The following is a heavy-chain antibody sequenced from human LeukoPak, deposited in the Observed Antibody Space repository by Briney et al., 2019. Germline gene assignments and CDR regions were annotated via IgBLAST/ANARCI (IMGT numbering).Heavy chain of an antibody. J-gene: IGHJ4*02. V-gene: IGHV3-23*01. CDR2: ISGSGGST. CDR3: AKDADILTGFDY. CDR1: GLTFSSYA. D-gene: IGHD3-9*01. Sequence: GGSLRLSCAASGLTFSSYAMSWVRQAPGKGLEWVSAISGSGGSTYYADSVKGRFTTSRDNSKNTLYLQMNSLRAEDTAVYYCAKDADILTGFDYWGQGTLVTVSS.